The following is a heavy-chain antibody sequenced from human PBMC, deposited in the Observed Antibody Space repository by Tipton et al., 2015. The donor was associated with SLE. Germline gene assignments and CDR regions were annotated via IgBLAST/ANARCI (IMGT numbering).Heavy chain of an antibody. D-gene: IGHD1-20*01. CDR2: IIPILGIA. V-gene: IGHV1-69*02. CDR3: ARSYRYNWNDSPFDP. CDR1: GGTFSSYT. Sequence: SGAEVKVSCKASGGTFSSYTISWVRQAPGQGLEWMGRIIPILGIANYAQKFQGRVTITADKSTSTAYMELSSLRSEDTAVYYCARSYRYNWNDSPFDPWGQGTLVTVSS. J-gene: IGHJ5*02.